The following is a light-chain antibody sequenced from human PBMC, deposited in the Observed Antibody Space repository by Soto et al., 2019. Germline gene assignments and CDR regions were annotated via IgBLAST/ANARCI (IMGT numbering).Light chain of an antibody. CDR2: AAS. CDR3: QQSYSNFPWT. J-gene: IGKJ1*01. V-gene: IGKV1-39*01. Sequence: DIQMTQSPSSLSASVGDRVTITCRASQSISSYLNWYQQKPGKAPNLLIYAASSLQSGVPSRFSGSGSGTDFTLTISSLQPEDFATYYCQQSYSNFPWTFGQGTKVDIK. CDR1: QSISSY.